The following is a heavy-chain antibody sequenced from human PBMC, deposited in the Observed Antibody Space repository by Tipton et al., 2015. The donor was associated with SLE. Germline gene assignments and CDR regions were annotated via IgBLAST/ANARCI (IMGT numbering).Heavy chain of an antibody. J-gene: IGHJ4*02. D-gene: IGHD7-27*01. CDR3: ARNWGTVDY. V-gene: IGHV4-31*02. CDR1: GDSISNGGRY. Sequence: LRLSCSVSGDSISNGGRYWSWIRQRPGKGLEWIGYYSYTGSTYYNPSLQSRVSISVDTSENQFSLKVNSVTAADTAVYYCARNWGTVDYWGQGTLVTVPS. CDR2: YSYTGST.